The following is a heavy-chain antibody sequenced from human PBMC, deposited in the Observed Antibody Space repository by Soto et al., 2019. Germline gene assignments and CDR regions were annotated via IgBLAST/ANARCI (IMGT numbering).Heavy chain of an antibody. CDR3: ASQITMVRGVIRHYFDY. V-gene: IGHV4-31*03. CDR1: GGSISSGGYY. Sequence: QVQLQESGPGLVKPSQTLSLTCTVSGGSISSGGYYWSWIRQHPGKGLEWIGYIYYSGSTYYNPSRKSRVTISVDTSKNQFSLKLSSVTAADTAVYYCASQITMVRGVIRHYFDYWGQGTLVTVSS. D-gene: IGHD3-10*01. J-gene: IGHJ4*02. CDR2: IYYSGST.